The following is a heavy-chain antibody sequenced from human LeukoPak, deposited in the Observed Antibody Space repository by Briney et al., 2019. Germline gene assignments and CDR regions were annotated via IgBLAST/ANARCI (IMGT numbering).Heavy chain of an antibody. J-gene: IGHJ6*02. D-gene: IGHD2-15*01. CDR1: GYTFTGYY. CDR3: ARGHRSSSAYHCNAMDV. V-gene: IGHV1-46*01. Sequence: ASVKVSCKASGYTFTGYYMHWVRQAPGQGLEWMGIINPSDGGTSYAQKFQGRVTMTRDTSTSTVYMEMRSLRSEDTAVYYCARGHRSSSAYHCNAMDVWGQGTTVTVSS. CDR2: INPSDGGT.